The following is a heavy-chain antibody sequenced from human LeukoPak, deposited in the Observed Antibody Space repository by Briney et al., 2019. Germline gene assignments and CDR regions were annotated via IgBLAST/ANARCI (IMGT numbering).Heavy chain of an antibody. CDR2: IKQDGSEK. Sequence: PGGSLRLSCAASGLTFSSYWMSWVRQAPGKGLEWVANIKQDGSEKYYVDSVKGRFTISRDDTKNSLYLQMNSLRAEDTAVYYCARGGTITWVEDYWGQGTLVTVSS. V-gene: IGHV3-7*05. CDR1: GLTFSSYW. D-gene: IGHD3-16*01. J-gene: IGHJ4*02. CDR3: ARGGTITWVEDY.